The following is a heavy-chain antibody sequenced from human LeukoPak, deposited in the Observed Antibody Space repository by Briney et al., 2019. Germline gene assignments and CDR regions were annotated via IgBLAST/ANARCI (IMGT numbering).Heavy chain of an antibody. Sequence: NPGGSLRLSCAASGFTFTDYTINWVRQAPGKGLEWVSSISTSSNIYYADSVKGRFTVPRGNAKNSVYLQTNSLRAEDTAVYYCARDRSYVGFDYWGQGTLVTVSS. CDR3: ARDRSYVGFDY. CDR1: GFTFTDYT. V-gene: IGHV3-69-1*01. J-gene: IGHJ4*02. CDR2: ISTSSNI. D-gene: IGHD4-23*01.